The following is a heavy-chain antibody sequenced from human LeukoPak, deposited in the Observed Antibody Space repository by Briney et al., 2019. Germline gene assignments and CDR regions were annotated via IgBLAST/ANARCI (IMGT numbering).Heavy chain of an antibody. J-gene: IGHJ4*02. CDR1: GYTFTGYY. Sequence: ASVKVSCKASGYTFTGYYMHWVRQAPGQGLEWMGWINPNGGGTNYAHKFQGRVTMTRDTSISTAYMELSSLRSDDTAVYYCARDLYDYGSYWGQGTLVTVSS. V-gene: IGHV1-2*02. CDR2: INPNGGGT. D-gene: IGHD4/OR15-4a*01. CDR3: ARDLYDYGSY.